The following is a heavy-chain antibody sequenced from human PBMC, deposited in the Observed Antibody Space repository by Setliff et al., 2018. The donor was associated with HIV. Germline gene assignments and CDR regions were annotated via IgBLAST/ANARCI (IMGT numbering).Heavy chain of an antibody. CDR3: VRGHCNSDKCWYTWFDP. CDR1: NYTLINYG. CDR2: IGSYSGYT. J-gene: IGHJ5*02. V-gene: IGHV1-18*01. Sequence: ASVKVSCKASNYTLINYGVSWVRQAQGQGLEWMGWIGSYSGYTIYAQKFQDRLTMTTDTSTTTASMELRSLRSDDTAVYYCVRGHCNSDKCWYTWFDPWGQGTLVTVSS. D-gene: IGHD2-2*01.